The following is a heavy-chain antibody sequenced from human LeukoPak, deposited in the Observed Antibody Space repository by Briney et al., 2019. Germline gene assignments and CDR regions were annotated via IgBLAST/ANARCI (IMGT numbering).Heavy chain of an antibody. J-gene: IGHJ6*02. V-gene: IGHV4-59*01. Sequence: SETLSLTCTVSGVSISSYYWSWIRQPPGKGLEWIGYIYYSGSTNYNPSLKSRVTISVDTSKNQFSLKLSSVTAADTAVYYCARSRVGYCSGGSCYSAGMDVWGQGTTVTVSS. CDR2: IYYSGST. CDR1: GVSISSYY. CDR3: ARSRVGYCSGGSCYSAGMDV. D-gene: IGHD2-15*01.